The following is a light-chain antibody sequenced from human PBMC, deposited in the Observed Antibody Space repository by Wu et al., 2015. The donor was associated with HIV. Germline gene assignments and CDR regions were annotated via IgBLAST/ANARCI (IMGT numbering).Light chain of an antibody. CDR3: QQYGSSST. Sequence: EIVLTQSPGTLSLSPGERATLSCRASQSVRSNYVAWYQQKPGQAPRLLLYGAPSRATAIADRFSGGGSGTDFTLTINRLEPEDFAVYFCQQYGSSSTFGPGTKVVIK. J-gene: IGKJ3*01. V-gene: IGKV3-20*01. CDR2: GAP. CDR1: QSVRSNY.